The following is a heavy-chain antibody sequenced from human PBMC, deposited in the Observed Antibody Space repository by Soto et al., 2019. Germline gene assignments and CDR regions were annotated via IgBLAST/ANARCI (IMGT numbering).Heavy chain of an antibody. D-gene: IGHD2-15*01. CDR3: TRRYCSGGGCYSDFDY. V-gene: IGHV3-73*01. J-gene: IGHJ4*02. Sequence: EVQLVESGGGLVQPGGSLKLSCAASGFTLSGFDIHWVRQASGEGLEWVGRIKTKVESYATELAASVQGRFTISRDDPNNTAYLELNSLKPEDTAVYYCTRRYCSGGGCYSDFDYWGQGTLVTVSS. CDR1: GFTLSGFD. CDR2: IKTKVESYAT.